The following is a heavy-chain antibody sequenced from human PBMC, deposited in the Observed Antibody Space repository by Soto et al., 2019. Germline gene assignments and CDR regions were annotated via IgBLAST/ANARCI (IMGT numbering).Heavy chain of an antibody. J-gene: IGHJ4*02. D-gene: IGHD1-26*01. CDR1: GVSISSYY. CDR3: ARHPYSGSYYVTFDY. CDR2: INYSGST. V-gene: IGHV4-59*08. Sequence: ETLSLTCTVSGVSISSYYWSWIRQPPGKGLEWIGYINYSGSTNYNPSLKSRVTISIDTSKNQFSLNLTSVTAADTAVYYCARHPYSGSYYVTFDYWGEGTQVTVSS.